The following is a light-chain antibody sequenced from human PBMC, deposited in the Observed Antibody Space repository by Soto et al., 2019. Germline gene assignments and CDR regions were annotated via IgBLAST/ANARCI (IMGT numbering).Light chain of an antibody. Sequence: QSVLTQPPSVSGTPGQRVTISCSGSSSNIGSNLLNWYQQVPGTAPKLLIYSNDQRPSGVSNRFSGSKSGNTASLTISGLQAEDEADYFCSSYTTRNTVLFGGGTKLTVL. J-gene: IGLJ2*01. CDR3: SSYTTRNTVL. CDR2: SND. V-gene: IGLV1-44*01. CDR1: SSNIGSNL.